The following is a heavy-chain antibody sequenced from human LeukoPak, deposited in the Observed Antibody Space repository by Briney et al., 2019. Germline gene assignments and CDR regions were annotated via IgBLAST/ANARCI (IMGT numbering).Heavy chain of an antibody. J-gene: IGHJ4*02. CDR1: GFTFTDHP. D-gene: IGHD3-16*01. Sequence: GALRLSCVASGFTFTDHPMNRGRPAPGKGLEWISYIGGDGIAFYADSVKGRFTASKDDARKSMYLQMNSLRVEDTAVYYCAKDRANWAIDDWGQGTQVTVSS. V-gene: IGHV3-69-1*01. CDR2: IGGDGIA. CDR3: AKDRANWAIDD.